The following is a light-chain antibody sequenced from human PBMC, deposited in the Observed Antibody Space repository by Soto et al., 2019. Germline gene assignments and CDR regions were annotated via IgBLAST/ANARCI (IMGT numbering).Light chain of an antibody. CDR3: QQSYSTPPT. CDR1: QSISSY. V-gene: IGKV1-39*01. CDR2: GAS. J-gene: IGKJ1*01. Sequence: DIQLTQSPSSLSASVGDRVTITCRASQSISSYLNWYQQNPGKAPKLLIYGASNLQSGVPSRFSGSGSGTDFTLTISSLQPEDFATYYCQQSYSTPPTFGQGTKVEIK.